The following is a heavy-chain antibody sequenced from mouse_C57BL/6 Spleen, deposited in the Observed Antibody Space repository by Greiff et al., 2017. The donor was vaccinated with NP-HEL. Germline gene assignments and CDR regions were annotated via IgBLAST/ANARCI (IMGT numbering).Heavy chain of an antibody. CDR2: IDPSDSYT. Sequence: VQLQQPGAELVMPGASVKLSCQASGYTFTSYWLHWVKQRPGQGLEWIGEIDPSDSYTNYNQKFKGKSTLTVDKSSSTAYMQLSSLTSEDSAVYYCARLRRLRDAMDYWGQGTSVTVSS. CDR1: GYTFTSYW. D-gene: IGHD2-4*01. J-gene: IGHJ4*01. V-gene: IGHV1-69*01. CDR3: ARLRRLRDAMDY.